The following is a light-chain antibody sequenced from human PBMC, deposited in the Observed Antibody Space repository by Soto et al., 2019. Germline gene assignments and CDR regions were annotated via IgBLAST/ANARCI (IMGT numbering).Light chain of an antibody. V-gene: IGLV2-11*01. CDR3: CSYAGSYTVV. CDR1: SSDVDGYNY. Sequence: QSALTQPRSVSGSPGQSVTISCTGTSSDVDGYNYVSWYQHHPGKAPKLMIYDVSKRPSGVPDRFSGSKSGNTASLTISGLQAEDEADYYCCSYAGSYTVVFGTGTKLTVL. CDR2: DVS. J-gene: IGLJ1*01.